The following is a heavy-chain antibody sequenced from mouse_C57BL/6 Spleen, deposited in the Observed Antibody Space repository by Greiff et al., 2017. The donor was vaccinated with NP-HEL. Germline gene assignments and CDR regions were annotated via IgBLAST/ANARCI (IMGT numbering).Heavy chain of an antibody. CDR3: ARKTPSHYYGSSYYAMDY. Sequence: QVQLKESGPGLVAPSQSLSITCTVSGFSLTSYAISWVRQPPGKGLEWLGVIWTGGGTNYNSALKSRLSISKDNSKSQVFLKMNRLQTDDTARYYCARKTPSHYYGSSYYAMDYWGQGTSVTVSS. CDR1: GFSLTSYA. CDR2: IWTGGGT. V-gene: IGHV2-9-1*01. J-gene: IGHJ4*01. D-gene: IGHD1-1*01.